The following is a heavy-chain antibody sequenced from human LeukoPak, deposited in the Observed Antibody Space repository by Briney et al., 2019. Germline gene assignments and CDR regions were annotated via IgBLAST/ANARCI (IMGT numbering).Heavy chain of an antibody. D-gene: IGHD3-10*01. Sequence: PGGSLRLSCAASGFTFDDYAMHWVRQAPGKGLEWVSLISWDGSTTYYADSVKGRFTISRDNSKNTLYLQMNSLRAEDTAVYYCAKDRHNYYGSGSYYDYWGQGTLVTVSS. V-gene: IGHV3-43D*03. CDR3: AKDRHNYYGSGSYYDY. CDR2: ISWDGSTT. J-gene: IGHJ4*02. CDR1: GFTFDDYA.